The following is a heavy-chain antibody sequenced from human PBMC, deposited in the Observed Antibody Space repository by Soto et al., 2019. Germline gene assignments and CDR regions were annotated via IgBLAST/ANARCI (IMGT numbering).Heavy chain of an antibody. CDR3: ARDPSGSDLQYDYYGMDV. V-gene: IGHV1-69*06. D-gene: IGHD1-26*01. Sequence: SVKVSCKASGGTFSSYAISWVRQAPGQGLEWMGGIIPIFGTANYAQKFQGRVTITADKSTSTAYMELSSLRSEDTAVYYWARDPSGSDLQYDYYGMDVWGQGTTVTVSS. J-gene: IGHJ6*02. CDR2: IIPIFGTA. CDR1: GGTFSSYA.